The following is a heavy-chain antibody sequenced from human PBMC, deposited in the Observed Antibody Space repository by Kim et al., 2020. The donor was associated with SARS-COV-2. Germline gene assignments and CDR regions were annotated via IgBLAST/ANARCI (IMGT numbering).Heavy chain of an antibody. V-gene: IGHV4-34*01. CDR1: GGSFSGYY. CDR3: ARGGPRIAVAGTLGRLGYWYFDL. D-gene: IGHD6-19*01. Sequence: SETLSLTCAVYGGSFSGYYWSWIRQPPGKGLEWIGEINHSGSTNYNPSLKSRVTISVDTSKNQFSLKLSSVTAADTAVYYCARGGPRIAVAGTLGRLGYWYFDLWGRGTLVTVSS. J-gene: IGHJ2*01. CDR2: INHSGST.